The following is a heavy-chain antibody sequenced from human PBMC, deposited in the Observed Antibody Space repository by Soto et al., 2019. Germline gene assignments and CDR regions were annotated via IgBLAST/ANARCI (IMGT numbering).Heavy chain of an antibody. J-gene: IGHJ4*02. D-gene: IGHD1-26*01. CDR1: GFTFSNAW. CDR3: TTEVGATPVDY. Sequence: EVQLVESGGGLVKPGGSLRLSCAASGFTFSNAWMSWVRQSPGKGLEWVGRIKGKTDGGTTDYAAPVKGRFTISRDDSKNTLYLQMNSLKTEDTAVYYCTTEVGATPVDYWGQGTLVTVSS. V-gene: IGHV3-15*01. CDR2: IKGKTDGGTT.